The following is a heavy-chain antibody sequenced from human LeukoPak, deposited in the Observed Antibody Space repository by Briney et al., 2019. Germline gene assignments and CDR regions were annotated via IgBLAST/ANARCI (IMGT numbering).Heavy chain of an antibody. CDR1: GFALSSYA. CDR2: SSHDRANT. V-gene: IGHV3-30-3*01. J-gene: IGHJ4*02. Sequence: GGSLRLSCAASGFALSSYAVLWVRHAPGKGLEWVTWSSHDRANTYSADFVKGRLTVSRDNAKNTLYLQMNSLTIDDTAVYYCARGGVEQGNRIYLDSWGQGTLVTVSS. D-gene: IGHD1/OR15-1a*01. CDR3: ARGGVEQGNRIYLDS.